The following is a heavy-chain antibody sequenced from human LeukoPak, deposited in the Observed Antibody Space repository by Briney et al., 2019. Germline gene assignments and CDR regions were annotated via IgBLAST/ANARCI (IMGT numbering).Heavy chain of an antibody. D-gene: IGHD5-24*01. CDR1: GFTFSSYS. Sequence: GGSLRLSCAASGFTFSSYSMNWVRQAPGKGLEWVSSISSSSSYIYYADSVKGRFTISRDNAKYSLYLQMNSLRAEDTAVYYCARGEMASSPAPFGYWGQGTLVTVSS. CDR2: ISSSSSYI. J-gene: IGHJ4*02. CDR3: ARGEMASSPAPFGY. V-gene: IGHV3-21*01.